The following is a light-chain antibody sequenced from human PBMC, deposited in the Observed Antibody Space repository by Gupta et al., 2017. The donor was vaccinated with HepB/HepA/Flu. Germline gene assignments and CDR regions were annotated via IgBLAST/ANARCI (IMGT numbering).Light chain of an antibody. Sequence: EIVLTQSPGTLSLSPGEGATLFCRASQSISSNSLAWYQQKVGQAPRLLIYGASRRATGIPDRFSGSGSGTDFTLTISRLDPEDFAVYYCQQYSSSRGTFGHGTKVDIK. CDR1: QSISSNS. CDR2: GAS. CDR3: QQYSSSRGT. V-gene: IGKV3-20*01. J-gene: IGKJ3*01.